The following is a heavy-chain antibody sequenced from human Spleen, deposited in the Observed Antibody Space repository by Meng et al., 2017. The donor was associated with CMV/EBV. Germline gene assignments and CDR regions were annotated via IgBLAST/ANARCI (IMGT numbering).Heavy chain of an antibody. J-gene: IGHJ4*02. CDR1: GYTFNSYG. CDR3: ARSITMVRGAPGDY. V-gene: IGHV1-18*03. CDR2: ISGYNGNT. D-gene: IGHD3-10*01. Sequence: KASGYTFNSYGISWVRQAPGQGLEWMGWISGYNGNTDFAKKFQDRVTLTTDTSTNTAYMELRSLRSDDMAVYYCARSITMVRGAPGDYWGQGTLVTVSS.